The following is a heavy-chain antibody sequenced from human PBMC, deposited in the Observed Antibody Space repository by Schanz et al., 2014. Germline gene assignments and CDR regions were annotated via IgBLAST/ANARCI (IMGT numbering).Heavy chain of an antibody. J-gene: IGHJ3*02. CDR3: ARKMKLGVYGGKGHDSLDI. Sequence: EVQLLESGGGLVQPGGSLRLSCAASGFTFSSHWMHWVRQDPGKGLVWVARINSVGSNTDYADSVTGRFTISRDNAKNTLYLQMCALRAEVTAVSYCARKMKLGVYGGKGHDSLDIWGQGTMVTVSS. CDR2: INSVGSNT. D-gene: IGHD4-17*01. V-gene: IGHV3-74*01. CDR1: GFTFSSHW.